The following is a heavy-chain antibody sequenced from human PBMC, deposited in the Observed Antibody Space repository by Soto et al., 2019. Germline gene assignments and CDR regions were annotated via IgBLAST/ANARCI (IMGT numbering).Heavy chain of an antibody. CDR2: IIPLHNTS. Sequence: QVQLLQSGAEVKKPGSSVKVSCKVSGGAFTNYSLNWVLHAPGQGLEWLGGIIPLHNTSNYSLKLLGRGSVTADISSNTVYMHLSGLTSDDTATYYCAIWSNWNPLYYRGMDVWGQGTTVTVSS. CDR3: AIWSNWNPLYYRGMDV. CDR1: GGAFTNYS. D-gene: IGHD1-20*01. J-gene: IGHJ6*02. V-gene: IGHV1-69*06.